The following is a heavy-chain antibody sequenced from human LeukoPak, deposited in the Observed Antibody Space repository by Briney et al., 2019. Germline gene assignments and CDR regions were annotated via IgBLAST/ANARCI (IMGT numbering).Heavy chain of an antibody. CDR2: TYYMSKWIN. CDR1: GGGVSRSGAA. CDR3: ARGLVPFYMDV. Sequence: SQTLSLTCAISGGGVSRSGAAWNWIRQSPSRGLEWLGRTYYMSKWINDYAVSVNGRITIIPDTSTNQFSLQLNSVTPEDTSVYYCARGLVPFYMDVWGKGTTVTVSS. V-gene: IGHV6-1*01. J-gene: IGHJ6*03. D-gene: IGHD2-2*01.